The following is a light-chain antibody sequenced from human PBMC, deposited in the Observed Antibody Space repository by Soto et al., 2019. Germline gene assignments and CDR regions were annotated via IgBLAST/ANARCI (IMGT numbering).Light chain of an antibody. J-gene: IGKJ1*01. Sequence: DIQMTQSPSTLSASVGDRVTIPCRASQSISSWLAWYQQRPGNAPTLLIYDASNLESGVPSRLIGSGSGTEFTLIFSSLQSDDFATYYCQEYLSYLASGQGTKADIK. CDR3: QEYLSYLA. CDR1: QSISSW. CDR2: DAS. V-gene: IGKV1-5*01.